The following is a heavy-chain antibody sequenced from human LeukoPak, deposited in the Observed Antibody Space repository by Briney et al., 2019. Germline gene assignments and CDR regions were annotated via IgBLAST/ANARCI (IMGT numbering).Heavy chain of an antibody. CDR1: GYSISSGYY. CDR2: IYHSGST. CDR3: ARGHYYDSSGYYGY. Sequence: SETLSLTCTVSGYSISSGYYWGWIRQPPGKGLEWIGSIYHSGSTYYNPSLKSRVTISVDTSTNQFSLKLSSVTAADTAVYYCARGHYYDSSGYYGYWGQGTLVTVSS. J-gene: IGHJ4*02. V-gene: IGHV4-38-2*02. D-gene: IGHD3-22*01.